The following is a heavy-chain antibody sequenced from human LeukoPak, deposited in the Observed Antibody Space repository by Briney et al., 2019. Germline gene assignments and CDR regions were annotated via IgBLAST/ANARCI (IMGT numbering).Heavy chain of an antibody. CDR3: ASPGWLQSPT. V-gene: IGHV1-69*04. Sequence: GAAVKVSCKASGGTFSSYAISWVRQAPGQGLEWMGRIIPILGIANYAQKFQGRVTITADKSTSTAYMELSSLRSEDTAVYYCASPGWLQSPTWGQGTLVTVSS. J-gene: IGHJ5*02. CDR2: IIPILGIA. CDR1: GGTFSSYA. D-gene: IGHD5-24*01.